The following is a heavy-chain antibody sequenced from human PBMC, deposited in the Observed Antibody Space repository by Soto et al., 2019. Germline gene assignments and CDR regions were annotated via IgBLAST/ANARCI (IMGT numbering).Heavy chain of an antibody. Sequence: SVKVSCKASGGTFSSYAISWVRQAPGQGLEWMGGIIPIFGTANYAQKFQGRVTITADESTSTAYMELSSLRSEDTAVYYCARASTPNYDFWSGSYGYYYGMXVWGQGTTVTVSS. D-gene: IGHD3-3*01. CDR2: IIPIFGTA. V-gene: IGHV1-69*13. J-gene: IGHJ6*02. CDR1: GGTFSSYA. CDR3: ARASTPNYDFWSGSYGYYYGMXV.